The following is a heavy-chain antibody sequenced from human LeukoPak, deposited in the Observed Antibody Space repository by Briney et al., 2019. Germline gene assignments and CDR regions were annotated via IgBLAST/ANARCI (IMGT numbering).Heavy chain of an antibody. CDR1: GGSISSGSYY. Sequence: SETLSLTCTVSGGSISSGSYYWSWIRQPAGKGLEWIGRIYTSGSTNYNPSPKSRVTISVDTSKNQFSLKLSSVTAADTAVYYCAREEPYYDILTGYYPAFDIWGQGTMVTVSS. CDR2: IYTSGST. V-gene: IGHV4-61*02. CDR3: AREEPYYDILTGYYPAFDI. D-gene: IGHD3-9*01. J-gene: IGHJ3*02.